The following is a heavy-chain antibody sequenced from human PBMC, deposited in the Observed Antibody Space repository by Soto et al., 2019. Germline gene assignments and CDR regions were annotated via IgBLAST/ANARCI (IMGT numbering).Heavy chain of an antibody. CDR2: IYYSGST. V-gene: IGHV4-34*01. D-gene: IGHD2-15*01. CDR1: GGSFSGYY. J-gene: IGHJ6*02. Sequence: SETLSLTCAVYGGSFSGYYWSWIRQPPGKGLEWIGSIYYSGSTYYNPSLKSRVTISVDTSKNQFSLKLSSVTAADTAVYYCARRDIYYYYGMDVWGQGTTVTVSS. CDR3: ARRDIYYYYGMDV.